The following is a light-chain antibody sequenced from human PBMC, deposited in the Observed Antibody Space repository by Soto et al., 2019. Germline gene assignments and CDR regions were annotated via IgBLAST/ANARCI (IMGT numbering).Light chain of an antibody. CDR2: DAS. V-gene: IGKV3-11*01. CDR1: QSVSSN. CDR3: QQRFNWPSIT. Sequence: EIVMTQSPATLSVSPGERATLSCRASQSVSSNLAWYQQKPGQAPRLLIYDASTRAPGIPARFSGSGSGTDFTLTISSLEPEDFAVYHCQQRFNWPSITFGQGTRLEI. J-gene: IGKJ5*01.